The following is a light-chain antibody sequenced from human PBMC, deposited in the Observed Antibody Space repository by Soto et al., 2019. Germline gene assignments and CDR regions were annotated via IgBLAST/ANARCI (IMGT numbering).Light chain of an antibody. V-gene: IGKV3-20*01. CDR1: QSVRTY. CDR3: QQYGSSPPIT. Sequence: EIVLTQSPVTLSLSPGERATLSCRASQSVRTYLAWYQVKPGQAPRLLIYDASSRATGIPDRFSGSGSGTDFTLTISRLEPEDLAVYYCQQYGSSPPITVGQGTRLEIK. J-gene: IGKJ5*01. CDR2: DAS.